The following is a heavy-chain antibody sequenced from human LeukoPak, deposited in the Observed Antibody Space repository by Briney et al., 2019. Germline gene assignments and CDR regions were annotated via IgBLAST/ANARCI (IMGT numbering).Heavy chain of an antibody. CDR3: TRRTYDSSGYYPLGY. Sequence: GGSLRLSCAASGFTFSGSAMRWVRQASGNGREWVGRIRSKANSYATAYAASVKGRFTISRDDSKNTAYLQMNSLKTEDTAVYYCTRRTYDSSGYYPLGYWGQGTLVTVSS. J-gene: IGHJ4*02. D-gene: IGHD3-22*01. CDR2: IRSKANSYAT. CDR1: GFTFSGSA. V-gene: IGHV3-73*01.